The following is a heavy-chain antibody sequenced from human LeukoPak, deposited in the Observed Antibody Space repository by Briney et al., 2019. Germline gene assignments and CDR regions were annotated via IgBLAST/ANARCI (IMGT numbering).Heavy chain of an antibody. Sequence: QAGGSLRLSCAASGFTFSSYAMSWVRQAPGKGLEWVSGISGSGDNTYYADSVKGRFTISRDNSKNTLYVQVNSLGTEDTAAYYCAKGSYYDSSGSFYFDYRGQGTLVTVSS. CDR1: GFTFSSYA. J-gene: IGHJ4*02. V-gene: IGHV3-23*01. CDR3: AKGSYYDSSGSFYFDY. CDR2: ISGSGDNT. D-gene: IGHD3-22*01.